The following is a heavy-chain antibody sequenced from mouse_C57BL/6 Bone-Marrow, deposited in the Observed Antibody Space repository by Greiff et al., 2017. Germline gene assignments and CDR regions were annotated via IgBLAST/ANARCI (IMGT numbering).Heavy chain of an antibody. Sequence: LQESGAELVRPGASVTLSCKASGYTFTDYEMHWVKQTPVHGLEWIGAIDPETGGTAYNQKFKGKAILTADKSSSTAYMELRSLPSEDSAVYYCTRWLPFYAMDYWGQGTSVTVSS. CDR2: IDPETGGT. D-gene: IGHD2-2*01. V-gene: IGHV1-15*01. J-gene: IGHJ4*01. CDR3: TRWLPFYAMDY. CDR1: GYTFTDYE.